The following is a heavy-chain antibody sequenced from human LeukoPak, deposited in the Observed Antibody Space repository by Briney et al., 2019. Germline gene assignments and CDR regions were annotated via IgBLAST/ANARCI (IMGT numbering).Heavy chain of an antibody. D-gene: IGHD5-24*01. Sequence: SETLSLTCTVSSGSISSYYWSWIRQPAGKGLEWIGRIYTSGSTNYNPSLKSRVTMSVDTSKNQFSLKLSSVTAADTAVYYCARRRDGYNWYYFDYWGQGTLVTVSS. V-gene: IGHV4-4*07. CDR3: ARRRDGYNWYYFDY. J-gene: IGHJ4*02. CDR2: IYTSGST. CDR1: SGSISSYY.